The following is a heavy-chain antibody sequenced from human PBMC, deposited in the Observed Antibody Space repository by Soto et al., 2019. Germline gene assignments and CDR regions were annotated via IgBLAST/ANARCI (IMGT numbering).Heavy chain of an antibody. J-gene: IGHJ6*02. V-gene: IGHV3-30*18. CDR2: MSYDRSNK. CDR1: GFIFSSYG. CDR3: AKGHPTDDYHGSGSIFYYYYAMDV. D-gene: IGHD3-10*01. Sequence: QVLLVESGGGVVQPGRSLRLSCAASGFIFSSYGMHWVRQAPGKGLEWVAVMSYDRSNKYYADSVKGRFTISRENSKNTLYLHMNSLRTEDTAIYYCAKGHPTDDYHGSGSIFYYYYAMDVWGQGTTVTVSS.